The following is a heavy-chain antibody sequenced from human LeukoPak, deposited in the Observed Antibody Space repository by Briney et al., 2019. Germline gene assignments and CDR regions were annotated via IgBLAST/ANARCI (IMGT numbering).Heavy chain of an antibody. CDR2: INHSGST. Sequence: SETLSLTCAVYGGSFSGYYWSWIRQPPGKGLEWIGEINHSGSTNYNPSLKSRVTISVDTSKNQFSLKLSSVTAADTAVDYCALVVSADDAFDIWGQGTMVTVSS. CDR1: GGSFSGYY. V-gene: IGHV4-34*01. D-gene: IGHD3-22*01. CDR3: ALVVSADDAFDI. J-gene: IGHJ3*02.